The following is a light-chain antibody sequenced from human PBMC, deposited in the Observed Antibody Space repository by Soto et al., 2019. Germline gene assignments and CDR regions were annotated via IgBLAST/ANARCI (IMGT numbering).Light chain of an antibody. CDR2: TTS. CDR1: QSINNW. V-gene: IGKV1-12*01. J-gene: IGKJ5*01. Sequence: DIQMTQSPSSVSASVGDRVTITCRASQSINNWLAWYQQKPGKAPKLLIYTTSNLQSGVPSRFSGSGSGTDFTLTISSLQPEDFATYYCQQANSFPRTVGQGTRLEIK. CDR3: QQANSFPRT.